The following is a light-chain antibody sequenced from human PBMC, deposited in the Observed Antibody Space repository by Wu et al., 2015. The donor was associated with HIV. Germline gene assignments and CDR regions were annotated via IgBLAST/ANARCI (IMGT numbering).Light chain of an antibody. CDR3: QQYAKSPRT. J-gene: IGKJ1*01. CDR2: GAS. Sequence: EIVLTQSPGTLSLSPGERATLSCRASQVVDSRFLAWYQQKAGQAPRLLLYGASSRATGIPDRFSGSGSGTDFTLTISRLEPEDFAVYYCQQYAKSPRTFGQGTKVEI. V-gene: IGKV3-20*01. CDR1: QVVDSRF.